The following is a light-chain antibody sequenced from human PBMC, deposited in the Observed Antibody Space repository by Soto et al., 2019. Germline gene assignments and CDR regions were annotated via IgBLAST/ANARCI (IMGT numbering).Light chain of an antibody. J-gene: IGLJ2*01. CDR1: SAHSTYA. CDR2: VQSDGSH. Sequence: QPVLTQSPSASASLGASLKLTCTLSSAHSTYAIAWHQQQPEKGPPYLMVVQSDGSHTKGDGIPGRFSGSSSGAERYLTSSSLQSDDDADYYCQTWDTGIVVFGGGTKLTVL. V-gene: IGLV4-69*01. CDR3: QTWDTGIVV.